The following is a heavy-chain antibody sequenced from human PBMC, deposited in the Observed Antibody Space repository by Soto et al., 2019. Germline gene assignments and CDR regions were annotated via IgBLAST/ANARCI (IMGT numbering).Heavy chain of an antibody. CDR3: ARGPIGDAAMVTHYFDY. CDR1: GFTFSNYA. Sequence: QVQLVESGGGVVQPGRSLRLSCAASGFTFSNYAIHWVRQAPGKGLEWVAVLSFDGNNIHYADSVKGRFTVSRDNSRNTLLLQMNSLRAEDTALYYCARGPIGDAAMVTHYFDYWGQGTLVTVSS. CDR2: LSFDGNNI. D-gene: IGHD5-18*01. J-gene: IGHJ4*02. V-gene: IGHV3-30*04.